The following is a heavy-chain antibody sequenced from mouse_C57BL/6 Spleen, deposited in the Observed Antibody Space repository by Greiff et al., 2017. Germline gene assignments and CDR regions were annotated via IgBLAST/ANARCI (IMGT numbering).Heavy chain of an antibody. CDR1: GYTFTSYW. CDR3: ARGAQATEHAMDY. D-gene: IGHD3-2*02. V-gene: IGHV1-50*01. J-gene: IGHJ4*01. Sequence: QVQLQQPGAELVKPGASVKLSCKASGYTFTSYWMQWVKQRPGQGLEWIGEIDPSDSYTNYNQKFKGKATLTVDTSSSTAYMQLSSLTSEDSAVYYCARGAQATEHAMDYWGQGTSVTVSS. CDR2: IDPSDSYT.